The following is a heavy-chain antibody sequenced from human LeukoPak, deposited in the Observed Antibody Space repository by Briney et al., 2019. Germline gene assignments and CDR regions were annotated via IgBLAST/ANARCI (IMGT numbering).Heavy chain of an antibody. CDR3: VRDVRGIGQDYYYMDV. J-gene: IGHJ6*03. D-gene: IGHD3/OR15-3a*01. Sequence: GGSLRLSCAASGFTFSSYAMHWVRQAPGKGLEWVAVISYDGSNKYYADSVKGRFTISRDNSKNTLYLQMNSLRAEDTALYYCVRDVRGIGQDYYYMDVWGKGTTVTVSS. CDR2: ISYDGSNK. V-gene: IGHV3-30*04. CDR1: GFTFSSYA.